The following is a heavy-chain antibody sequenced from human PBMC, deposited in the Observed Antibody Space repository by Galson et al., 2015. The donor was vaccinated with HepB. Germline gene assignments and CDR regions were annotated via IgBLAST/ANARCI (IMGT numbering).Heavy chain of an antibody. CDR2: ISYDGSNK. V-gene: IGHV3-30*18. D-gene: IGHD6-6*01. Sequence: SLRLSCAASGFTFSSCGMHWVRQAPGKGLEWVAVISYDGSNKYFADSVKGRFTISRDDSKNTLYLQVSSLRAEDTAVYYCAKDRSSSWAMDVWGQGTTVTVSS. J-gene: IGHJ6*02. CDR1: GFTFSSCG. CDR3: AKDRSSSWAMDV.